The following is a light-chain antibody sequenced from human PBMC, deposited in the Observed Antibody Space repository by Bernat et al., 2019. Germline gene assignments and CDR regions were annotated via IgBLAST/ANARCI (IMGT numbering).Light chain of an antibody. Sequence: DTTMTQSPLSLPVTSGEPASISCKSSQSLTHSNGYKYLDWYVQRPGQSPQLLTYLGSNRASGVPDRISGSGSGKRFTLKISRVESEDVGIYYCMQSLQTPYTFGQGTKLEIK. CDR1: QSLTHSNGYKY. J-gene: IGKJ2*01. CDR2: LGS. V-gene: IGKV2-28*01. CDR3: MQSLQTPYT.